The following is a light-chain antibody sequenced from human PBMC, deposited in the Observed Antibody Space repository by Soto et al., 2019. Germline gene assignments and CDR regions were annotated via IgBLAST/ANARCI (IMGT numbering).Light chain of an antibody. J-gene: IGKJ3*01. CDR2: DAS. CDR3: QQRSSWPAT. V-gene: IGKV3-11*01. Sequence: EILFAQSPATLSLSPGERATLSCRASQSVNNFLAWYQQTPGQAPRLLIFDASYRDSGIPGRFSGSGSGTDFTLTISRLETEDFSVYYCQQRSSWPATFGPGTQVDIK. CDR1: QSVNNF.